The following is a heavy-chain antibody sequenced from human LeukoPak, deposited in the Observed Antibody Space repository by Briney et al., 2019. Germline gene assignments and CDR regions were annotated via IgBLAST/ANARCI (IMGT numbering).Heavy chain of an antibody. J-gene: IGHJ4*02. CDR3: ARGRLNCSGGSCYSSARDY. CDR2: INHRGST. CDR1: GGSFSGYY. V-gene: IGHV4-34*01. Sequence: PSETLSLTCAVYGGSFSGYYWSWIRQPPGGGLEWIGEINHRGSTNYNPSLKGRVTISVDTSKTQFSMKLRCVSDADTAVYYCARGRLNCSGGSCYSSARDYWGQGTLVTVSS. D-gene: IGHD2-15*01.